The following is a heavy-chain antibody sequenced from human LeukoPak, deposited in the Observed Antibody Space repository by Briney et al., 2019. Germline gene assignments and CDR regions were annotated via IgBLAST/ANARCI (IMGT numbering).Heavy chain of an antibody. J-gene: IGHJ4*02. CDR2: MNPNSGNT. CDR1: GYTFTSYD. CDR3: ARGIAAFDY. Sequence: ASVKVSCKASGYTFTSYDINWVRQATGQGLEWMGWMNPNSGNTAYAQKFQGRVTMSRDTSISTAYMELSSLRSEDTAVYYCARGIAAFDYWGQGTLVTVSS. V-gene: IGHV1-8*01. D-gene: IGHD6-6*01.